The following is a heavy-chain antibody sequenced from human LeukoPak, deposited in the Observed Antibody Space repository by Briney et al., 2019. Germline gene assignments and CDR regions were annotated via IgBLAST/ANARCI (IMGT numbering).Heavy chain of an antibody. D-gene: IGHD6-19*01. V-gene: IGHV3-43*01. Sequence: PGGSLRLSCAASGFTFSNYAMNWVRQAPGKGLEWVSLISWDGGSTYYADSVKGRFTISRDNSKNSLYLQMNSLRTEDTALYYCAKAGYSSGWSLDYFDYWGQGTLVTVSS. CDR1: GFTFSNYA. J-gene: IGHJ4*02. CDR3: AKAGYSSGWSLDYFDY. CDR2: ISWDGGST.